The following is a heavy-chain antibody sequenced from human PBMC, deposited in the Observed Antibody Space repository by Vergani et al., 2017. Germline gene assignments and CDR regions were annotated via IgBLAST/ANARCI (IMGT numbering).Heavy chain of an antibody. D-gene: IGHD1-26*01. CDR1: GYTFTSYG. Sequence: QVQLVQSGAEVKKPGASVKVSCKASGYTFTSYGISWVRQAPGQGLEWMGWISAYNGNTNSAQKLQGRVTMTTDSSTSTAYMELRSLRSDDTAVYYCARANSYSGSYGVGDYWGQGTLVTVSS. CDR3: ARANSYSGSYGVGDY. CDR2: ISAYNGNT. J-gene: IGHJ4*02. V-gene: IGHV1-18*01.